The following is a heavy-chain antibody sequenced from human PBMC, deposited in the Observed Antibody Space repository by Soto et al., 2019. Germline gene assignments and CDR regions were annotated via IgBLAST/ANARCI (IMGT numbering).Heavy chain of an antibody. J-gene: IGHJ5*02. Sequence: LRLSCAASGFTFRSLTMNWVRQAPGKGLEWVSTISSNSAYIYYTDALRGRFTISRDNAKNSLHLQMNSLRAEDTAVYYCTRDASRDSSARGWFDPWGPGTLVTVSS. V-gene: IGHV3-21*01. CDR1: GFTFRSLT. D-gene: IGHD6-13*01. CDR2: ISSNSAYI. CDR3: TRDASRDSSARGWFDP.